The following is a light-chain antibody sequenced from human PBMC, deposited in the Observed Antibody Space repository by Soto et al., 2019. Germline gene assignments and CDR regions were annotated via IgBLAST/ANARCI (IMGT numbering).Light chain of an antibody. V-gene: IGKV3-20*01. J-gene: IGKJ1*01. CDR3: HQYGASPWT. Sequence: DIVLAQSPGTLSLSAGERATLSCRASQSASSNYFAWFQQRLGQAARLLIFGVSTRATGTPDRFSASASATEFTLNINRLEPEDFVVYYCHQYGASPWTFGQGTKV. CDR2: GVS. CDR1: QSASSNY.